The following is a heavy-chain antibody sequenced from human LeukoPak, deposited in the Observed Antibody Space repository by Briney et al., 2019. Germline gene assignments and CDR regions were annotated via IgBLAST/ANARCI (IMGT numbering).Heavy chain of an antibody. D-gene: IGHD2-21*02. Sequence: PGGSLRLSCAASGFNFANHAMSWVRQTPGKGLEWVSAISGGGDITYYADSVTGRFTISRDNSKDTLFLQMHSLSPGDSAVYYCVREDTPATANYWGQGTLVTISS. CDR3: VREDTPATANY. CDR1: GFNFANHA. V-gene: IGHV3-23*01. CDR2: ISGGGDIT. J-gene: IGHJ4*02.